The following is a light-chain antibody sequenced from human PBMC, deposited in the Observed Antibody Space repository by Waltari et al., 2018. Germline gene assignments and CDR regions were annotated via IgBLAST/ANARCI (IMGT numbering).Light chain of an antibody. J-gene: IGKJ1*01. V-gene: IGKV1-NL1*01. CDR2: AAS. Sequence: IQMTQSPSSLSASVGDRVTITCRASQGITNSLAWYQQKPGKAPKRLLSAASRLEGGVPSRFSGSGSGTEYTLTISSLQPEDFATYYCQQYYSTLWTFGQGTKVEIK. CDR3: QQYYSTLWT. CDR1: QGITNS.